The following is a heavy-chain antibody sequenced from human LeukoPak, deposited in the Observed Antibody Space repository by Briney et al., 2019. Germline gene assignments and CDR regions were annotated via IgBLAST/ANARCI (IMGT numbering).Heavy chain of an antibody. D-gene: IGHD6-13*01. J-gene: IGHJ3*02. V-gene: IGHV4-30-2*01. CDR3: AFRIAAAGDDAFDI. CDR2: IYHSGST. CDR1: GGSISSGGYY. Sequence: SQTLSLTCTVSGGSISSGGYYWSWIRQPPGKGLEWIGYIYHSGSTYYNPSLKSRATIPVDRSKNQFSLKLSSVTAADTAVYYCAFRIAAAGDDAFDIWGQGTMVTVSS.